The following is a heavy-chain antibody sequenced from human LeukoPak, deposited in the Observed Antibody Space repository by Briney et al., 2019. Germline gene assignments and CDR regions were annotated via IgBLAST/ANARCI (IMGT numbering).Heavy chain of an antibody. CDR3: ARGRLRLAYCGGDCYSRDFDY. D-gene: IGHD2-21*02. J-gene: IGHJ4*02. CDR1: GGSFSGYY. CDR2: INHSGST. V-gene: IGHV4-34*01. Sequence: SETLSLTCAVYGGSFSGYYWSWIRQPPGKGLEWIGEINHSGSTNYNPSLKSRVTISVDTSKNQFSLKLSSVTAADTAVYYCARGRLRLAYCGGDCYSRDFDYWGQGILVTVSS.